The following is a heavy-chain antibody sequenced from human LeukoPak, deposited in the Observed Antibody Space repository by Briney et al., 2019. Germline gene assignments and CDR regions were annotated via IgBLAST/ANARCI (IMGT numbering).Heavy chain of an antibody. CDR3: ARDLLHRGYAFDI. CDR1: GGSISSGTYY. D-gene: IGHD5-12*01. J-gene: IGHJ3*02. Sequence: SQTLSLTCTVSGGSISSGTYYWGWIRQPAGKGLEWIGRIYSSGSTNYNPSLKSRVTMSVDTSRNQFSLNLTSVTAADTAIYYCARDLLHRGYAFDIWGEGTMVTVSS. CDR2: IYSSGST. V-gene: IGHV4-61*02.